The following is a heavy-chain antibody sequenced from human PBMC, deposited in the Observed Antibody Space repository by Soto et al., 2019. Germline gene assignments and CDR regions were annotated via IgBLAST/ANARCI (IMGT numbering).Heavy chain of an antibody. CDR3: AIFPLVATYLPDY. V-gene: IGHV3-48*03. CDR1: GFTFSSYE. J-gene: IGHJ4*02. Sequence: EVQLVESGGGLVQPGGSLRLSCAASGFTFSSYEMNWVRQAPGKGLEWVSYISSSGSTIYYADSVKGRFTISRDNAKNSLYLQMNSLRAEDTAVYYCAIFPLVATYLPDYWGQGTLVTVSS. D-gene: IGHD5-12*01. CDR2: ISSSGSTI.